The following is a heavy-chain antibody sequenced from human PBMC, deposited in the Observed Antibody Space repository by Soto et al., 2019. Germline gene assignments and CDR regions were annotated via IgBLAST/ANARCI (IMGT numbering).Heavy chain of an antibody. CDR2: INPSGGST. Sequence: ASVKVSCKASGYTFTSYYMHWVRQAPGQGLEWMGIINPSGGSTSYAQKFQGRVTMTRDTSTSTVYMELSSLRSEDTAVYYCARGPRNRITFGGVIVNNNDYWGQGTLVTVSS. J-gene: IGHJ4*02. D-gene: IGHD3-16*02. CDR1: GYTFTSYY. CDR3: ARGPRNRITFGGVIVNNNDY. V-gene: IGHV1-46*03.